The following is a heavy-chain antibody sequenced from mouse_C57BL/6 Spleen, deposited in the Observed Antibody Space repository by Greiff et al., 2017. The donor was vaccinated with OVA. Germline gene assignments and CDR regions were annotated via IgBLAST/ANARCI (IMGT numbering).Heavy chain of an antibody. V-gene: IGHV5-17*01. Sequence: DVKLQESGGGLVKPGGSLKLSCAASGFTFSDYGMHWVRQAPEKGLEWVAYISSGSSTIYYADTVKGRFTISRDNAKNTLFLQMTSLRSEDTAMYYCARSSGSRAMDYWGQGTSVTVSS. D-gene: IGHD3-2*02. J-gene: IGHJ4*01. CDR3: ARSSGSRAMDY. CDR1: GFTFSDYG. CDR2: ISSGSSTI.